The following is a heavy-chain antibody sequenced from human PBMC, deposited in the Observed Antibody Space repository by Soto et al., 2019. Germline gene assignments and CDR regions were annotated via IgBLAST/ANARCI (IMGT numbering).Heavy chain of an antibody. V-gene: IGHV4-59*08. D-gene: IGHD1-20*01. CDR3: ARRYGYSFDY. Sequence: QVQLQESGPGLVKPSETLSLTCTVSGGSSSSYYWSWIRQPPGKGLEWIGYIYYSGSTNYNPSLKSRVPISVDTSKNQFSLKLSSVTAADTAVYYCARRYGYSFDYWGQGTLVTVSS. J-gene: IGHJ4*02. CDR1: GGSSSSYY. CDR2: IYYSGST.